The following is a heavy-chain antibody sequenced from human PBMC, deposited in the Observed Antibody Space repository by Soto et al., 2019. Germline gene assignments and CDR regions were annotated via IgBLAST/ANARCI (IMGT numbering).Heavy chain of an antibody. V-gene: IGHV3-21*01. Sequence: GGSLRLSCAASGFTFSSYSMNWVRQAPGKGLEWVSSISSSSSYIYYADSVKGRFTISRDNAKNSLYLQMNSLRAEDTAVYYCAIIAAAGMWYYYYGMDVWGQGTTVTVSS. CDR1: GFTFSSYS. CDR3: AIIAAAGMWYYYYGMDV. D-gene: IGHD6-13*01. J-gene: IGHJ6*02. CDR2: ISSSSSYI.